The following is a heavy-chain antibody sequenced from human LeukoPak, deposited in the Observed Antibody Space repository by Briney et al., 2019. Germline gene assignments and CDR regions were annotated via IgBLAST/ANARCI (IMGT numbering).Heavy chain of an antibody. J-gene: IGHJ4*02. V-gene: IGHV3-7*01. CDR2: ITHDGSEK. CDR1: GFTFSSYS. D-gene: IGHD4-23*01. CDR3: AISSPVATVGY. Sequence: PGGSLRLSCAASGFTFSSYSMNWVRQAPGKGLEWVADITHDGSEKYYVDSVRGRFTISRDNAKNSLYLQMNSLRAEDTAVYYCAISSPVATVGYWGQGTLVTVSS.